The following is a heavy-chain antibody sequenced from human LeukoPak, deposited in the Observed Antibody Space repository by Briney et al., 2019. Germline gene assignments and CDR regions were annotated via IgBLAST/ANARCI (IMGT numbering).Heavy chain of an antibody. CDR1: GFTFTSYV. D-gene: IGHD3-22*01. J-gene: IGHJ4*02. V-gene: IGHV3-23*01. CDR2: ISDSGGHT. CDR3: ARSYDSSGYYHFDY. Sequence: PAGSLRLSCAASGFTFTSYVFAWVRQAPGKGLEWVSSISDSGGHTYFADSVKGRFTVSRDNSRNTLYLQMNSLRAEDTAVYYCARSYDSSGYYHFDYWGQGTLVSVSS.